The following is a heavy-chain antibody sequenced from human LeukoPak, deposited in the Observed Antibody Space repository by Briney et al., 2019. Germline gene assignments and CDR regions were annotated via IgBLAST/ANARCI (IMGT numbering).Heavy chain of an antibody. J-gene: IGHJ4*02. CDR2: IHTNGNT. V-gene: IGHV4-4*08. CDR3: ARGYYDSRVFSNPFDS. Sequence: SETLSLTCTVSGASISSSYWSWLRQPPGRGLEWIAYIHTNGNTNSNPSLKSRVTVSVDASKNQFSLMLRSVAAADTALYYCARGYYDSRVFSNPFDSWGQGTLVTVSS. D-gene: IGHD3-22*01. CDR1: GASISSSY.